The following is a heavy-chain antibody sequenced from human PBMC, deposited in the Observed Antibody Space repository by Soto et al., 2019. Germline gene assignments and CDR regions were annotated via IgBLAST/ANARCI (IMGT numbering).Heavy chain of an antibody. Sequence: GGSLRLSCAASGFTHSEYNMIWVRQAPGKGLERGPYSSSSSRTTYYADSVKGRFTISRDNAENSLHLQMSSLRVGDPAIYYHPTHPWNMAVDGPRNYYYDLEVWGPGAT. V-gene: IGHV3-48*01. CDR1: GFTHSEYN. CDR2: SSSSSRTT. D-gene: IGHD6-19*01. CDR3: PTHPWNMAVDGPRNYYYDLEV. J-gene: IGHJ6*02.